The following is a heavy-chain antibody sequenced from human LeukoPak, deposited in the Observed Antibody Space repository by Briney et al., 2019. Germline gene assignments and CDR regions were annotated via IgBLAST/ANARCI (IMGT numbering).Heavy chain of an antibody. Sequence: PSETLSLTCTVSGGSISSYYWSWLQQPPGKGLEWIGYISYSGSTNYNPSLKSRVTISVDTSRNQFSLKLSSVTAADTAVYYCARGRLGGSGSYYNVLDYWGQGTLVTVSS. D-gene: IGHD3-10*01. V-gene: IGHV4-59*12. J-gene: IGHJ4*02. CDR3: ARGRLGGSGSYYNVLDY. CDR1: GGSISSYY. CDR2: ISYSGST.